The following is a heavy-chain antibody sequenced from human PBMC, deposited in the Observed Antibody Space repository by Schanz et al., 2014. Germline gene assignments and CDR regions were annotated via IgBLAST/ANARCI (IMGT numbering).Heavy chain of an antibody. CDR1: GFTFGIYG. J-gene: IGHJ4*02. V-gene: IGHV3-23*04. CDR2: IDSSGDST. Sequence: VQLVESGGGVVQPGGSLRLSCAASGFTFGIYGMSWVRQAPGKGLEWLSVIDSSGDSTHYADSVRGRFTISRDNSKNTLYLQMNSLRAEDTAVYYCAKGQLLSYYFDYWGQGTLVTVSS. CDR3: AKGQLLSYYFDY. D-gene: IGHD2-21*01.